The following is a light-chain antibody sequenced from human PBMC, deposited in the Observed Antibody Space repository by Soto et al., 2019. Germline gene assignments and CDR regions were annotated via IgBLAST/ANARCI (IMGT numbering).Light chain of an antibody. CDR1: SSGVGNYNP. Sequence: QSVLTQPASVSGSPGQSITISCTGTSSGVGNYNPVSWHQQHPGKAPILIIYEGTKRPSGVSNRFSGSKSGNTASLTISGLQAEYEGDYYCCSYAGSGKYVLGNGTKVTV. CDR2: EGT. V-gene: IGLV2-23*01. CDR3: CSYAGSGKYV. J-gene: IGLJ1*01.